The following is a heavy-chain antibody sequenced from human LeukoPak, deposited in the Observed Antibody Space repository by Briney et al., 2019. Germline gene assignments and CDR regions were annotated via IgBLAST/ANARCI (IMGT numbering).Heavy chain of an antibody. D-gene: IGHD3-10*01. Sequence: GGSLRLSCAASGFTFSTYGMYWVRQAPGKGLEWVAVISYDGTNEYYADSVKGLFTISRDNSKNTLYLQMNSLRAEDTAVYYCAKDLSPLVWFVSGSDAFDIWGQGTMVTVSS. V-gene: IGHV3-30*18. CDR3: AKDLSPLVWFVSGSDAFDI. J-gene: IGHJ3*02. CDR1: GFTFSTYG. CDR2: ISYDGTNE.